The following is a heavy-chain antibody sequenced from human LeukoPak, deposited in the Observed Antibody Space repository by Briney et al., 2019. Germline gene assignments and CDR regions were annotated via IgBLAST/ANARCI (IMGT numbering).Heavy chain of an antibody. J-gene: IGHJ3*02. CDR2: ISAYNGNT. CDR1: GYTFTSYG. Sequence: GASVKVSCKASGYTFTSYGISWVRQAPGQGLEWMGWISAYNGNTNYAQKLQGRVTMTTDTSTSTAYMELRSLRSDDTAVYYCARLDGVYGENDAFDIWGQGTMVTVSS. V-gene: IGHV1-18*01. D-gene: IGHD5/OR15-5a*01. CDR3: ARLDGVYGENDAFDI.